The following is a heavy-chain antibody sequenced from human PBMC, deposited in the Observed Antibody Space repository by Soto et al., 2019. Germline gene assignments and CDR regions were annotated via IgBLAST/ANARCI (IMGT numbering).Heavy chain of an antibody. CDR2: ISGSGGST. V-gene: IGHV3-23*01. CDR3: AKSGRGSGYQDPRHYYYYYGMDV. J-gene: IGHJ6*02. Sequence: GGSLRLSCAASGSTFSSYAMSWVRQAPGKGLEWVSAISGSGGSTYYADSVKGRFTISRDNSKNTLYLQMNSLRAEDTAVYYCAKSGRGSGYQDPRHYYYYYGMDVWGQGTTVTVSS. D-gene: IGHD5-12*01. CDR1: GSTFSSYA.